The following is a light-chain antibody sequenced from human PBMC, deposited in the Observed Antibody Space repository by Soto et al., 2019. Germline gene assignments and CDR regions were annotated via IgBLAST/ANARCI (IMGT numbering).Light chain of an antibody. V-gene: IGLV1-40*03. Sequence: QAVVTQPPSVSGAPGQRVTISCTGSRYNIGAGYDVHWYQQLPGTAPKLLIYDNINRPSGVPDRFSGSKSGASASLAITGLQAEDEADYYCQSYDTSLSVCVFGGGTQLTVL. J-gene: IGLJ3*02. CDR3: QSYDTSLSVCV. CDR1: RYNIGAGYD. CDR2: DNI.